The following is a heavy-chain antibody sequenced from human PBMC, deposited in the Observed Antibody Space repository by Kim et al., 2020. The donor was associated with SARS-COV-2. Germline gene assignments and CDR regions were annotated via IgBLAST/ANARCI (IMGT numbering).Heavy chain of an antibody. CDR2: SSGGNT. J-gene: IGHJ4*02. D-gene: IGHD2-15*01. CDR3: VRDAGGD. Sequence: SSGGNTYYSASVMGRFHISRDNSTNTLYLQMNSLRAYATAVYYCVRDAGGDWGQGTLVTVSS. V-gene: IGHV3-53*01.